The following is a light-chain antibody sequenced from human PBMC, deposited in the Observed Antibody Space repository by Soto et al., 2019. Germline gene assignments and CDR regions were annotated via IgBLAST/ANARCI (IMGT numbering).Light chain of an antibody. CDR2: YDD. Sequence: QSALTQPPSVSEAPRQRVTISCSGSSSNIGNSAVNWYQQLPGKAPILLIYYDDLLPSGVSGRFSGSKSGTSASLAISGLQSEDEADYYCAAWDDSLNVYVFGSGIKVTVL. V-gene: IGLV1-36*01. CDR1: SSNIGNSA. CDR3: AAWDDSLNVYV. J-gene: IGLJ1*01.